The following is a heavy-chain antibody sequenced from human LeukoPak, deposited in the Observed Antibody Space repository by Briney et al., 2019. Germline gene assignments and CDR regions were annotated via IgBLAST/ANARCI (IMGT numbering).Heavy chain of an antibody. CDR3: ATRKRMVRGFITYSFAY. V-gene: IGHV1-24*01. D-gene: IGHD3-10*01. CDR1: GYTLTELS. J-gene: IGHJ4*02. CDR2: FDPEDGET. Sequence: ASVKVSCKVSGYTLTELSMHWVRQAPGKGLEWMGGFDPEDGETIYAQKFQGRVTMTEDTSTDTAYMELSSLRSEDTAVYYCATRKRMVRGFITYSFAYWGRGTRVTVSS.